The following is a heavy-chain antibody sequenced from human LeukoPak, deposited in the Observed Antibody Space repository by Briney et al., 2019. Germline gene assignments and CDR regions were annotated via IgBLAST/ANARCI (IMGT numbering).Heavy chain of an antibody. V-gene: IGHV4-31*03. CDR3: ARMESSGYSLPDY. D-gene: IGHD3-22*01. J-gene: IGHJ4*02. CDR1: GGSINSGGYY. CDR2: IYYSGST. Sequence: SQTLSLNCTVSGGSINSGGYYWNWIRQLPGKGLEWIGYIYYSGSTHYNPSLKSRVTISVDTSKNQFSLKLSSVTAADTAVYYCARMESSGYSLPDYWGQGTQVTVSS.